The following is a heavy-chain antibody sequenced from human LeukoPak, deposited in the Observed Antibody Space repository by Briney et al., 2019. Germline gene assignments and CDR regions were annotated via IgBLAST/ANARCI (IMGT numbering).Heavy chain of an antibody. CDR1: GFTFSSYA. D-gene: IGHD1-26*01. CDR2: ISYDGSNK. Sequence: PGGSLRLSCAASGFTFSSYAMHWVRQAPGKGLEWVAVISYDGSNKYYADSVKGRFTISRDNSKNTLYLQMNSLRAEDTAVYYCVRGADFDYWGQGTLVTVSS. J-gene: IGHJ4*02. CDR3: VRGADFDY. V-gene: IGHV3-30*04.